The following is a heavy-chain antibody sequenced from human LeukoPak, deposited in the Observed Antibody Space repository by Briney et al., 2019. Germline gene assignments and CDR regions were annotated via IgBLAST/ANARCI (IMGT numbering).Heavy chain of an antibody. D-gene: IGHD4-17*01. Sequence: GGSLRLSCAASGFTVSSNYMSWVRQAPGKGLEWVSVIYSGGSTYYADSVKGRFTISRDNYKNTLYLQMNSLRAEDTAVYYCARVTVTTTSDYFDYWGQGTLVTVSS. CDR3: ARVTVTTTSDYFDY. J-gene: IGHJ4*02. CDR1: GFTVSSNY. V-gene: IGHV3-53*01. CDR2: IYSGGST.